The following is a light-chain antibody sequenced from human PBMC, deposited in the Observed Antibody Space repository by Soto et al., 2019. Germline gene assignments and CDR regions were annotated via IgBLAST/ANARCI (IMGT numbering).Light chain of an antibody. V-gene: IGKV3-20*01. J-gene: IGKJ4*01. CDR1: QSVSSNY. CDR2: GAS. Sequence: EIVLTQSPGTLSLSPGERATLSCRASQSVSSNYLAWYQQKPGQAPRLLIYGASSRATGIPDRFSGSGSGTDFTLTISRLEPGDFAVYYCQQYGSSPLTFGGGTKVDIK. CDR3: QQYGSSPLT.